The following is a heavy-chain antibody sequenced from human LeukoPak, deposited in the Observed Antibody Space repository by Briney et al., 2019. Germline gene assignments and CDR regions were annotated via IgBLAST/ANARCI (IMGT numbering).Heavy chain of an antibody. D-gene: IGHD6-13*01. J-gene: IGHJ6*02. V-gene: IGHV1-46*01. CDR1: GYTFTSYY. CDR3: ARDILWGGWQQLVLGDHYYYGMDV. CDR2: INPSGGGT. Sequence: ASVKVSCKASGYTFTSYYMHWVRQASGQGLEWMGIINPSGGGTSYAQKFQGRVTMTRDTSTSTVYMELSSLRSEDTAVYYCARDILWGGWQQLVLGDHYYYGMDVWGQGTTVTVSS.